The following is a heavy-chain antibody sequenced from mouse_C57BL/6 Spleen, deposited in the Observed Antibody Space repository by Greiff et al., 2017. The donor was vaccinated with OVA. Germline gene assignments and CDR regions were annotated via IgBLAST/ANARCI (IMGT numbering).Heavy chain of an antibody. V-gene: IGHV1-61*01. CDR2: IYPSDSET. Sequence: QVQLQQPGAELVRPGSSVKLSCKASGYTFTSYWMDWVKQRPGQGLEWIGNIYPSDSETHYNQKFKDKATLTVEKSSSTAYMQLSSLTSEDSAVYYCARAEGGNADYWGQGTTLTVSS. J-gene: IGHJ2*01. D-gene: IGHD1-1*02. CDR1: GYTFTSYW. CDR3: ARAEGGNADY.